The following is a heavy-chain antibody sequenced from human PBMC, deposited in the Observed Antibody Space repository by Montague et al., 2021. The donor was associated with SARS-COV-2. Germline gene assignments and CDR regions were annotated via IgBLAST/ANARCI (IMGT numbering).Heavy chain of an antibody. D-gene: IGHD5-18*01. J-gene: IGHJ4*02. CDR1: GFTFTSYA. CDR3: ARDQGGYSYNDY. V-gene: IGHV3-30-3*01. CDR2: ISFDGTNK. Sequence: SLRLSCAASGFTFTSYAMHWVRQAPGKGLEWVAVISFDGTNKYYTDSVKGRFTISRDNSKNTLYFQMHSVRPEDTAVYYCARDQGGYSYNDYWGQGTLVTVSS.